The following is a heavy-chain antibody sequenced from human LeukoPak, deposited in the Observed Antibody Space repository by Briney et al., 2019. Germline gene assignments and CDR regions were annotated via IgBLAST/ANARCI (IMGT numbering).Heavy chain of an antibody. CDR1: GYTFTGYY. V-gene: IGHV1-2*02. CDR2: INPNSGGT. Sequence: ASVKVSCKASGYTFTGYYMHWVRQAPGQGLEWMGWINPNSGGTNYAQKFQGRVTVTRDTSISTAYMELSRLRSDDTAVYYCARERDYVWGSYNIDAFDIWGQGTMVTVSS. D-gene: IGHD3-16*01. CDR3: ARERDYVWGSYNIDAFDI. J-gene: IGHJ3*02.